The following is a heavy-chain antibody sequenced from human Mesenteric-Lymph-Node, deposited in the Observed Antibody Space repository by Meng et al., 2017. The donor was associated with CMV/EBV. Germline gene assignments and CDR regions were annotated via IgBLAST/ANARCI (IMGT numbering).Heavy chain of an antibody. CDR3: ARNENSGSLNWFDP. D-gene: IGHD3-10*01. V-gene: IGHV3-21*01. CDR2: ISSSSSYI. Sequence: GRSLRLSCAASGFTFSSYSMNWVRQAPGKGLEWVSFISSSSSYIYYADSVKGRFTISRDNAKNSLYLQMNSLRAEDTAVYYCARNENSGSLNWFDPWGQGTLVTVSS. J-gene: IGHJ5*02. CDR1: GFTFSSYS.